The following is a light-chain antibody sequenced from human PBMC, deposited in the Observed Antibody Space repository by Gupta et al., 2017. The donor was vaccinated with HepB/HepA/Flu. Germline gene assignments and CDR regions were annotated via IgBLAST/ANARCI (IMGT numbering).Light chain of an antibody. CDR2: GAS. V-gene: IGKV1-27*01. CDR1: QDISNY. J-gene: IGKJ1*01. CDR3: QKYDSAPQT. Sequence: DIHMTQSPSSLSASVGDRVTITCRASQDISNYLAWYQQKPGKVPKLLIYGASTLQSGVPSRFSGSGSGTDFTLTISSLQPEDVATYYCQKYDSAPQTFGQGTKVEIK.